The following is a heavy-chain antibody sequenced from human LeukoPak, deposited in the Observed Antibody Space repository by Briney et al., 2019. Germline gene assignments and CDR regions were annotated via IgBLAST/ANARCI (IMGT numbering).Heavy chain of an antibody. Sequence: SETLSLTCTVSGGSISSSSYYWGWIRQPPGKGLEWIGSIYYSGSTYYNPSLKSRVTISVDTSKNQFSLKLSSVTAVDTAVYYCAREFEEYSGGSCYSIYFDYWGQGTLVTVSS. D-gene: IGHD2-15*01. CDR2: IYYSGST. CDR1: GGSISSSSYY. V-gene: IGHV4-39*07. J-gene: IGHJ4*02. CDR3: AREFEEYSGGSCYSIYFDY.